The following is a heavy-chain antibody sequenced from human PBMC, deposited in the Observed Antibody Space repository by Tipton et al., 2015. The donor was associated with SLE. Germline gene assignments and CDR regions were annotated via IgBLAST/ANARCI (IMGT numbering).Heavy chain of an antibody. CDR2: MYYSGST. J-gene: IGHJ3*02. Sequence: LRLSCAVSGYSISSGYYWGWIRQHPGKGLEWIGYMYYSGSTYYNPSPKSRVSISGDTSKNQFSLKLSSVTAADTAVYYCARASIAVAENDAFDIWGQGTMVTVSS. V-gene: IGHV4-31*11. CDR1: GYSISSGYY. D-gene: IGHD6-19*01. CDR3: ARASIAVAENDAFDI.